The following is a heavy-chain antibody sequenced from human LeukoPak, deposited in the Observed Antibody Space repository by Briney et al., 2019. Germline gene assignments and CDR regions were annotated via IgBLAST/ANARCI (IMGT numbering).Heavy chain of an antibody. V-gene: IGHV4-59*13. CDR1: GGSISSYY. Sequence: SETLSLTCTVSGGSISSYYWSWIPQPPGKGLEWIGYIYYSGSTNYNPSLQSRVTISVDTSKNQFSLKLSSVTAADTAVYYCARTLRYFDWCFDYWGQGTLVTVSS. CDR3: ARTLRYFDWCFDY. D-gene: IGHD3-9*01. J-gene: IGHJ4*02. CDR2: IYYSGST.